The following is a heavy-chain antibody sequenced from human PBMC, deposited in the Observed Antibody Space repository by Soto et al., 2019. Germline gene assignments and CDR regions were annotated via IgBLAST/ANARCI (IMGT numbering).Heavy chain of an antibody. CDR1: GFTFSSYA. CDR3: AKWTVVVVAATRGGYFDY. D-gene: IGHD2-15*01. V-gene: IGHV3-23*01. Sequence: EVQLLESGGGLVQPGGSLRLSCAASGFTFSSYAMSWVRQAPGKGLELVSVISGSGGYTYYADSVKGRFTISRDNSKNTLYLQMNSLRAEDTAVYYCAKWTVVVVAATRGGYFDYWGQGTLVTVSS. CDR2: ISGSGGYT. J-gene: IGHJ4*02.